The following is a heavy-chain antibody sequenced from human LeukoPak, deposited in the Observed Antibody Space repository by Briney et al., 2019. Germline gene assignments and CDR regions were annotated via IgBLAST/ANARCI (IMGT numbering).Heavy chain of an antibody. CDR3: ARLARNYYYYYMDV. J-gene: IGHJ6*03. Sequence: SETLSLTCTVSGGSISSYYWSWIRQPPGKGLEWIGYIYTSGSTNYNPSLKSRVTISVDTSKNQFSLKLSSVTAADTAVYYCARLARNYYYYYMDVWGKGTMATVSS. CDR2: IYTSGST. V-gene: IGHV4-4*09. CDR1: GGSISSYY.